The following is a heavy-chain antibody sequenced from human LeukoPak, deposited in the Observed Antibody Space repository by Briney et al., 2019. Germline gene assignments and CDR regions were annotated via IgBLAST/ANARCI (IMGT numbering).Heavy chain of an antibody. D-gene: IGHD3-22*01. CDR2: ISYDGSNK. Sequence: PGGSLRLSCAASGFTFSSYGMHWVRQAPGKGLEWVAVISYDGSNKYYADSVKGRFTISRDNSKNTLYLQMNSLRAEDTAVYYCAKDGPYYYDSSGYPSSTFDCWGQGTLVTVSS. CDR1: GFTFSSYG. V-gene: IGHV3-30*18. CDR3: AKDGPYYYDSSGYPSSTFDC. J-gene: IGHJ4*02.